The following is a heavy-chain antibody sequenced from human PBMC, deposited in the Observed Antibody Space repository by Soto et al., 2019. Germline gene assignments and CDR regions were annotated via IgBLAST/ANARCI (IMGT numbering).Heavy chain of an antibody. CDR3: ARQNGAFDI. CDR2: IYYSGTT. J-gene: IGHJ3*02. Sequence: QVQLQESGPGLVKPSQTLSLTCFVSGDSIISGGYYWSWIRQHPGKGLEWIGYIYYSGTTYYNPSLKSRLTISLDTPKNHFSLNLISVTAADTAVYYCARQNGAFDIWGQGTMVTVSS. CDR1: GDSIISGGYY. V-gene: IGHV4-31*03.